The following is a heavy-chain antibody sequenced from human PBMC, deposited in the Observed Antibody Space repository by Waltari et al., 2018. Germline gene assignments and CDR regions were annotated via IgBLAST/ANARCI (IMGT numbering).Heavy chain of an antibody. V-gene: IGHV1-18*01. J-gene: IGHJ4*02. Sequence: QVQLVQSGPEVKKPGASVKVSCKTSGYTFINYGIRWVRQAPGQGLEWMGWISAYSGKTDFTQKFQGRLTMTTDTSTNTGYMELTSLTSDDTAVYYCARYYDFWGGFSSFDYWGQGTLVTVSS. CDR2: ISAYSGKT. CDR3: ARYYDFWGGFSSFDY. CDR1: GYTFINYG. D-gene: IGHD3-3*01.